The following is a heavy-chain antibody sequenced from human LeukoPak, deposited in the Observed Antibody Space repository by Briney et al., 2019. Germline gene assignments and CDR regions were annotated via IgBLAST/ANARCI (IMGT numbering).Heavy chain of an antibody. CDR2: ISSSSSYI. V-gene: IGHV3-21*01. J-gene: IGHJ4*02. CDR1: GFTFSSYS. CDR3: ARVGPDQYYFDY. Sequence: GGSLRLSCAASGFTFSSYSMNWVRQAPGKGLEWVSSISSSSSYIYYADSVKGRFTISRDNAKNSLYLQMNSLRAEDTAVYYCARVGPDQYYFDYWGQGTLVTVSS. D-gene: IGHD1-14*01.